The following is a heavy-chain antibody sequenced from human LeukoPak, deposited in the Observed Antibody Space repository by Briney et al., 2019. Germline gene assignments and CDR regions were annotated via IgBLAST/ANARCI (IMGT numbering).Heavy chain of an antibody. CDR3: AKVPTYCSSTSCPDPYYGMDV. J-gene: IGHJ6*02. CDR2: ISYDGSNK. D-gene: IGHD2-2*01. Sequence: GRSLRLSCAASGFTFSSYGMHWVRQAPGKGLKWVAVISYDGSNKYYADSVKGRFTISRDNSKNTLYLQMNGLRAEDTAVYYCAKVPTYCSSTSCPDPYYGMDVWGQGTAVTVSS. CDR1: GFTFSSYG. V-gene: IGHV3-30*18.